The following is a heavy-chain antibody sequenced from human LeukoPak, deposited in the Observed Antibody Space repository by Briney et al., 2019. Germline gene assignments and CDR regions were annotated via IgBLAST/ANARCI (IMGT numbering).Heavy chain of an antibody. D-gene: IGHD1-26*01. CDR2: INAGNGNT. J-gene: IGHJ6*03. V-gene: IGHV1-3*03. Sequence: ASVKVSCKASGYTFTSYAMHWVRQAPGQRLEWMGWINAGNGNTKYSQEFQGRVTITRYTSASTAYMELSSLRSEDMAVYYCARDPYSGNYGNDYYYYMGVWGKGTTVTISS. CDR1: GYTFTSYA. CDR3: ARDPYSGNYGNDYYYYMGV.